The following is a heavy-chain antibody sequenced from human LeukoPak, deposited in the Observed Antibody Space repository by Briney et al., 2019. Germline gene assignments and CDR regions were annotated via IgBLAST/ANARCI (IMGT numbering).Heavy chain of an antibody. CDR2: IRSKAYGGTT. CDR3: ARDPMAVTDNLDY. D-gene: IGHD6-19*01. J-gene: IGHJ4*02. V-gene: IGHV3-49*04. CDR1: GFTFGDYA. Sequence: GGSLGLSCTASGFTFGDYALSWVRQAPGKGLEWVGFIRSKAYGGTTEYAASVKGRFTISRDDSKSIAYLQMNSLKTEDTAVYYCARDPMAVTDNLDYWGQGTLVTVSS.